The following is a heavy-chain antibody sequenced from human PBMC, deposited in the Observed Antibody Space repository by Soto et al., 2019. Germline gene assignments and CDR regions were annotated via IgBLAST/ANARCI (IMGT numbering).Heavy chain of an antibody. Sequence: EVHLVESGGGLVQPGGSLRLSCAASGLIVSSTYMSWVRQAPGPGLEWFSGMSNGGDTHYADSVKGSSSLSRDISHNTLHLQMSSLRVEDTAVYYCAREPRYCSGGSCSITGDAFDIWGQGTMVTVSS. CDR1: GLIVSSTY. D-gene: IGHD2-15*01. V-gene: IGHV3-66*01. CDR2: MSNGGDT. CDR3: AREPRYCSGGSCSITGDAFDI. J-gene: IGHJ3*02.